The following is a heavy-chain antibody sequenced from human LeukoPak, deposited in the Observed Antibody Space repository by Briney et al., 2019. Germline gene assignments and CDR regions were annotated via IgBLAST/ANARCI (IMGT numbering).Heavy chain of an antibody. J-gene: IGHJ4*02. CDR3: ARVRPGESAYDY. CDR1: GFTFSSYA. V-gene: IGHV3-64*01. Sequence: GASLRLSCAASGFTFSSYAMNWVRQAPGKGLDYVSSINVTASTTYYANYVRGRFTISRDNSKNTLYLQMGCLRVGDMAVYYCARVRPGESAYDYWGRGTLVTVSS. CDR2: INVTASTT. D-gene: IGHD3-10*01.